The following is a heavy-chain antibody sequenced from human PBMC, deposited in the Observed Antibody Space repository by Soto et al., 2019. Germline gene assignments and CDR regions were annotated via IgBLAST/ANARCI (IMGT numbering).Heavy chain of an antibody. Sequence: EVQLVESGGGLVQPGGSLRLSCAASGLTFSSYSMNWVRQATGKGLEWVSYISSSSSTIYYADSVKGRFTISRDNAKNSLYLQMNSLRAEDTAVYYCARDNWNEGYYWGQGTLVTVSS. CDR2: ISSSSSTI. CDR1: GLTFSSYS. V-gene: IGHV3-48*01. D-gene: IGHD1-20*01. CDR3: ARDNWNEGYY. J-gene: IGHJ4*02.